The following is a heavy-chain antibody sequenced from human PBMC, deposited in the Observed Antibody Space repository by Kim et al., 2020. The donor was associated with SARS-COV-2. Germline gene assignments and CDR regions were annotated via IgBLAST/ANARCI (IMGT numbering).Heavy chain of an antibody. J-gene: IGHJ4*02. CDR3: ARGSSRTSPIAVAGTIDY. V-gene: IGHV1-2*04. D-gene: IGHD6-19*01. CDR2: INPNSGGT. Sequence: ASVKVSCKASGYTFTGYYMHWVRQAPGQGLEWMGWINPNSGGTNYAQKFQGWVTMTRDTSISTAYMELSRLRSDDTAVYYCARGSSRTSPIAVAGTIDYWGQGTLVTVSS. CDR1: GYTFTGYY.